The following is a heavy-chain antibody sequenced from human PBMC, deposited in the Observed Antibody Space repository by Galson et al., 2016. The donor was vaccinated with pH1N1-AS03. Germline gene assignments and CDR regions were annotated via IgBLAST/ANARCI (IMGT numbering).Heavy chain of an antibody. CDR2: IYYGGRT. CDR1: AGSISTYY. V-gene: IGHV4-59*01. CDR3: ARALRSRYYFDN. Sequence: ETLSLTCTVSAGSISTYYWSWIRQPPGKGPEWIGYIYYGGRTNYNPSLKSRVTISVDPPKNQFSLKLNFVTTADTAVYFCARALRSRYYFDNWGQGTLVTVSS. J-gene: IGHJ5*02. D-gene: IGHD3-22*01.